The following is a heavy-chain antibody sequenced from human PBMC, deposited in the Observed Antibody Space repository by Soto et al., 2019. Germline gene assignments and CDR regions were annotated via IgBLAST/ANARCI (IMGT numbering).Heavy chain of an antibody. V-gene: IGHV1-3*01. Sequence: QVQLVQSGTEVKKPGASVKVSCKASGYRFTDYVIHWVRQAPGQRLEWMGWIGAGDGKTYYSQNFQGRVSITRDTSASTDYMELSSLISEDTAVYYCVRDYASDSGVHLDFWGQGALVTVSS. D-gene: IGHD3-22*01. CDR3: VRDYASDSGVHLDF. CDR1: GYRFTDYV. CDR2: IGAGDGKT. J-gene: IGHJ4*02.